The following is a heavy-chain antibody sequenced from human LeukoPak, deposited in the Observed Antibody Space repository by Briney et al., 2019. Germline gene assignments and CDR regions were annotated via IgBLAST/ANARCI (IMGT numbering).Heavy chain of an antibody. CDR2: ISYDGSNK. CDR3: ARPESDIVVVPAATSYFDY. Sequence: PGRSLRLSCAATGFTFSSYGMHWVRQAPGKGLEWVAVISYDGSNKYYADSVKGRFTISRDNSKNTLYLQMNSLRAEDTAVYYCARPESDIVVVPAATSYFDYWGQGTLVTVSS. J-gene: IGHJ4*02. D-gene: IGHD2-2*01. V-gene: IGHV3-30*03. CDR1: GFTFSSYG.